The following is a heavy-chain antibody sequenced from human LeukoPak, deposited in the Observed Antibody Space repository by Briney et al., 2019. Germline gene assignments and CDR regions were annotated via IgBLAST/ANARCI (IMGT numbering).Heavy chain of an antibody. Sequence: GRSLRLSCAASEFSFSAYDMHWVRQAPGKGLEWVALISYDGRNVNYAESVKGRFTISRDNSKNALYLQMSSLRVADTAVYSCARQLLGRGNNPLDYWGEGTLVTVSS. J-gene: IGHJ4*02. CDR2: ISYDGRNV. D-gene: IGHD1/OR15-1a*01. CDR3: ARQLLGRGNNPLDY. V-gene: IGHV3-30*04. CDR1: EFSFSAYD.